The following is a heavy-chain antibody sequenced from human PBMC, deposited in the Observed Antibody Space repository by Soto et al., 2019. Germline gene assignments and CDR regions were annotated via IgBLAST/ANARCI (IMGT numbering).Heavy chain of an antibody. CDR2: TYYRSKWDN. CDR3: ARVMTYSSGWYPDDAFDI. J-gene: IGHJ3*02. CDR1: GDSVSSNSAA. Sequence: SQTLSLTCAISGDSVSSNSAAWNWIRQSPSRGLEWLGRTYYRSKWDNDYAVSVKSRITINPDTSKNQFSLQLNSVTPEDTAVYYCARVMTYSSGWYPDDAFDIWGQGTMVTVSS. V-gene: IGHV6-1*01. D-gene: IGHD6-19*01.